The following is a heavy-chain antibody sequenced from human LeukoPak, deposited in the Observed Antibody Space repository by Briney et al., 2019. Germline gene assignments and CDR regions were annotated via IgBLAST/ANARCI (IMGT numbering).Heavy chain of an antibody. Sequence: PSETLSLTCVVSGASLSSSHWNWIRQVPGKGLEWIGCLSYTGKTDYNPSFTSRVTISLDTSKNQVSLKLRSVTAADTAVYYCSEGYFEPFDHWGQGTLVSVSS. V-gene: IGHV4-59*01. D-gene: IGHD2/OR15-2a*01. CDR2: LSYTGKT. CDR3: SEGYFEPFDH. J-gene: IGHJ4*02. CDR1: GASLSSSH.